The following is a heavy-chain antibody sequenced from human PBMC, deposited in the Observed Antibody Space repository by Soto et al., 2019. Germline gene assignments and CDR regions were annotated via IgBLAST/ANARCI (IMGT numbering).Heavy chain of an antibody. CDR2: MHHSGAT. Sequence: PSETLSLTCSVSGVSVSSNGYYWGWIRHAPGRGLEWIGGMHHSGATYYSLSLESRVTISIDTSKNEFSLRLNSVAAADTAIYYCASVGAYCEGHCNRSSYGVDVWGQGTTVTAP. CDR1: GVSVSSNGYY. J-gene: IGHJ6*02. V-gene: IGHV4-39*01. D-gene: IGHD2-21*02. CDR3: ASVGAYCEGHCNRSSYGVDV.